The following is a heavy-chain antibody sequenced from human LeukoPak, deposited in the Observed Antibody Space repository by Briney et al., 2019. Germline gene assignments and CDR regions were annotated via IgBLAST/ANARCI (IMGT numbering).Heavy chain of an antibody. CDR2: ISSSSYI. CDR1: GFTFSTYN. V-gene: IGHV3-21*01. D-gene: IGHD6-19*01. Sequence: GGSLRLSCAASGFTFSTYNMNWVRQAPGKGLEWVSSISSSSYIYYADSVKGRFTISRDNAKNSLYLQMNSLRAEDTAVYYCARGGAGYSSGWYSPNFDCWGQGTLVTVSS. J-gene: IGHJ4*02. CDR3: ARGGAGYSSGWYSPNFDC.